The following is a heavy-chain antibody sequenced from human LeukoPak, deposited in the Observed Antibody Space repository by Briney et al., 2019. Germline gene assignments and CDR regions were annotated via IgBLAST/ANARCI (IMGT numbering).Heavy chain of an antibody. D-gene: IGHD2-2*01. J-gene: IGHJ4*02. CDR2: ISGSGGNT. CDR1: GFTFSSYA. Sequence: GGSLSLSCAASGFTFSSYAMSWVRQAPGKGLEWVSAISGSGGNTYYADSVKGRFTISRDNSKNTLFLHMNSLRAEDTAIFYCAKHVAVLPAPRNYYFDYWGQGTLVTVSS. V-gene: IGHV3-23*01. CDR3: AKHVAVLPAPRNYYFDY.